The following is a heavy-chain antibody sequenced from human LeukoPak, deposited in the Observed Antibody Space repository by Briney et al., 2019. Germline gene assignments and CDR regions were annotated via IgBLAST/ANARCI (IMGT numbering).Heavy chain of an antibody. V-gene: IGHV3-48*01. D-gene: IGHD6-6*01. CDR3: ARKQLGYYYMDV. J-gene: IGHJ6*03. Sequence: GGSLRPSCAASGFTFSSYSMNWVRQAPGKGLEWVSYISSSSSTIHYADSVKGRFTISRDNAKNSLYLQMNSLRAEDTAVYYCARKQLGYYYMDVWGKGTTVTVSS. CDR1: GFTFSSYS. CDR2: ISSSSSTI.